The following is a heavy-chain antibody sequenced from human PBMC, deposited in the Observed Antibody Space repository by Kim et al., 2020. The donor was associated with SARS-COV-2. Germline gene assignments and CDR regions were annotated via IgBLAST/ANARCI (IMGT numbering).Heavy chain of an antibody. J-gene: IGHJ3*02. CDR1: GGTFSSYA. CDR3: ARVLRSRDGYNHDAFDI. D-gene: IGHD5-12*01. V-gene: IGHV1-69*13. CDR2: IIPIFGTA. Sequence: SVKVSCKASGGTFSSYAISWVRQAPGQGLEWMGGIIPIFGTANYAQKFQGRVTITADESTSTAYMELSSLRSEDMAVYYCARVLRSRDGYNHDAFDIWGQGTMVIVSS.